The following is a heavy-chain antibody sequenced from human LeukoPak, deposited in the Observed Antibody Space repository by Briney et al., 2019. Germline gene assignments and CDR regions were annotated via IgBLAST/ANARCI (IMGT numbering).Heavy chain of an antibody. D-gene: IGHD3-16*01. J-gene: IGHJ5*02. Sequence: GASVKVSCKASGYTFTSYAMNWVRQAPGQGLEWMGWINTNTGNPTYAQGFTGRFVFSLDTSVSTAYLQISSLKAEDTAVYYCARGRGYDYVWGSYRPPWFDPWGQGTLVTVSS. CDR3: ARGRGYDYVWGSYRPPWFDP. CDR1: GYTFTSYA. V-gene: IGHV7-4-1*02. CDR2: INTNTGNP.